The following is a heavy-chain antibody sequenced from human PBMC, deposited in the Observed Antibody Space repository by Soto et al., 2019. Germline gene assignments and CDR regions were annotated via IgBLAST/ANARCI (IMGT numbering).Heavy chain of an antibody. Sequence: EVQLVESGGGLVQPGGSLRLSCAASGFTVSNNYMSWVRQAPGTGLEWVSIIYTTGSAYYADSVKGTFTISRDNSKNTVYLEMNSLRAEDTAVYYCAREANYYDNSGYSYYFDYWGQGTLVTVSS. D-gene: IGHD3-22*01. V-gene: IGHV3-66*01. J-gene: IGHJ4*02. CDR2: IYTTGSA. CDR1: GFTVSNNY. CDR3: AREANYYDNSGYSYYFDY.